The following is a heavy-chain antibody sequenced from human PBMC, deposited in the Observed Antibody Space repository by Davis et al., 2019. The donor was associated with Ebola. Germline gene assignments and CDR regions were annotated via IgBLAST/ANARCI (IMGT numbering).Heavy chain of an antibody. D-gene: IGHD1-14*01. Sequence: PSETLSLTCAVSGGSLSGYYWSWIRQSPGKGLEWIGEINQYGNTNYNPSLKSRVTMPVDTSTNQFSLNLRSVTPADTTTYFCATNTTSKGFDIWGQGISVAVSS. CDR3: ATNTTSKGFDI. CDR1: GGSLSGYY. V-gene: IGHV4-34*01. CDR2: INQYGNT. J-gene: IGHJ3*02.